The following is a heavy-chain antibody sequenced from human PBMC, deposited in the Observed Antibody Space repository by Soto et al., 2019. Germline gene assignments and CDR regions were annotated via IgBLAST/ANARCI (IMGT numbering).Heavy chain of an antibody. CDR2: IIPIFGTA. CDR3: ERLAAAGPPRFDY. CDR1: GGTFSSYA. Sequence: ASVKVSCKASGGTFSSYAISWVRQAPGQGLEWMGGIIPIFGTANYAQKFQGRVTITADESTSTAYMELSSLRSEDTAVYYCERLAAAGPPRFDYWGQGTLVTVSS. J-gene: IGHJ4*02. D-gene: IGHD6-13*01. V-gene: IGHV1-69*13.